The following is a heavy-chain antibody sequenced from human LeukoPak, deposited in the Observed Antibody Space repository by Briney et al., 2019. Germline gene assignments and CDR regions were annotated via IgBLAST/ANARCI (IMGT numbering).Heavy chain of an antibody. CDR3: ARLRYADYVFDY. J-gene: IGHJ4*02. D-gene: IGHD4-17*01. Sequence: PGGSLRLSCAASGFTLSTYSMNWVRQAPGKGLEWVSSISGNINFIYYADSVKGRFTISRDNAKNSLYLQMNSLRAEDTAVYYCARLRYADYVFDYWGQGTLVTVSS. CDR2: ISGNINFI. CDR1: GFTLSTYS. V-gene: IGHV3-21*01.